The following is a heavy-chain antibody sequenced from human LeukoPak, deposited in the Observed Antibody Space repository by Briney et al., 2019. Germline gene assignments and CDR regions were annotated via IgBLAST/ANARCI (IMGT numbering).Heavy chain of an antibody. V-gene: IGHV1-2*02. CDR3: ARDRWFGDPTWGYYGMDV. CDR1: GYTFTGYY. D-gene: IGHD3-10*01. Sequence: ASVKVSFKASGYTFTGYYMHWVRQAPGQGLEWMGWINPNSGGTNYAQKFQGRVTMTRDTSISTAYMELSRLRSDDTAVYYCARDRWFGDPTWGYYGMDVWGQGTTVTVSS. J-gene: IGHJ6*02. CDR2: INPNSGGT.